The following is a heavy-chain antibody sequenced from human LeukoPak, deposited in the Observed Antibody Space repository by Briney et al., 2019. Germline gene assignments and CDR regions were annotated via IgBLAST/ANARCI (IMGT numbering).Heavy chain of an antibody. CDR2: INPNSGGT. D-gene: IGHD3-3*01. Sequence: ASVKVSCKASGYTFTGYYMHWVRQAPGQGLEWMGWINPNSGGTNYAQKFQGRVTMTRDTSISTVYMELSSLRSEDTAVYYCARGTYDFWSGYTIQWFDPWGQGTLVTVSS. CDR1: GYTFTGYY. V-gene: IGHV1-2*02. CDR3: ARGTYDFWSGYTIQWFDP. J-gene: IGHJ5*02.